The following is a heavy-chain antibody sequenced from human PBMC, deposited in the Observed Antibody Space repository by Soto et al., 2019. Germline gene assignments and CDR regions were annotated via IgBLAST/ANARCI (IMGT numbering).Heavy chain of an antibody. V-gene: IGHV3-21*01. Sequence: PGGSLRLSCAASGFTFSSYSMNWVRQAPGKGLEWVSSISSSSSYIYYADSVKGRFTISRDNAKNSLYLQMNSLRAEDTAVYYCARDPLAAPPGVFDYWGQGTLVTVSS. CDR1: GFTFSSYS. D-gene: IGHD6-6*01. CDR2: ISSSSSYI. J-gene: IGHJ4*02. CDR3: ARDPLAAPPGVFDY.